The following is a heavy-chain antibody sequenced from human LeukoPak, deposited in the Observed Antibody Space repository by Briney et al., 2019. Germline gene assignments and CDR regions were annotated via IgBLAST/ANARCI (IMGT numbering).Heavy chain of an antibody. D-gene: IGHD4-11*01. CDR2: ISYDGSNK. Sequence: GGSLRLSCKVSGFTLNNYIMHWVRQAPGKGLEWVAVISYDGSNKYYADSVKGRFTISRDNSKNTLYLQMNSLRAEDTAVYYCAKPLFYSNSPIWGQGTMVTVSS. V-gene: IGHV3-30*18. CDR1: GFTLNNYI. CDR3: AKPLFYSNSPI. J-gene: IGHJ3*02.